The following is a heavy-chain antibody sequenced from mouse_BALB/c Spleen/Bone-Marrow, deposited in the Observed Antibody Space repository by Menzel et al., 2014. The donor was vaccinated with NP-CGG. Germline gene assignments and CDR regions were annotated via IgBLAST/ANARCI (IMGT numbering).Heavy chain of an antibody. CDR1: GFDFSRYW. Sequence: EVKLMESGGGLVQPGGSLKLSCAASGFDFSRYWMSRVRQAPGKGLEWIGEINPDSSTINYSPSLKDKFIISRDNAKNTLYLQMSKVRSEDTALYYCAREIPQGAMDYWGQGTSVTVSS. CDR3: AREIPQGAMDY. V-gene: IGHV4-1*02. J-gene: IGHJ4*01. CDR2: INPDSSTI.